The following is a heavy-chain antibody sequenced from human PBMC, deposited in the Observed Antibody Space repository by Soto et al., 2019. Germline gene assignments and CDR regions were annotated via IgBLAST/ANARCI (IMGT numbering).Heavy chain of an antibody. CDR1: GYTFTSYG. CDR3: ARAGEIEDHDFWSGYLYYFDY. V-gene: IGHV1-18*04. Sequence: ASVKVSCKASGYTFTSYGISWVRQAPGQGLEWMGWISAYNGNTNYAQKLQGRVTMTTDTSTSTAYMELRSLRSDDTAVYYCARAGEIEDHDFWSGYLYYFDYWGQGTLVPVYS. J-gene: IGHJ4*02. CDR2: ISAYNGNT. D-gene: IGHD3-3*01.